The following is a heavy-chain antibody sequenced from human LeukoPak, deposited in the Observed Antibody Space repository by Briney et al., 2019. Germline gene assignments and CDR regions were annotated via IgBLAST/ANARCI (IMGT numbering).Heavy chain of an antibody. V-gene: IGHV3-23*01. J-gene: IGHJ3*01. Sequence: PGGSLRLSCVGSGFAFRNYAMTWVRQAPGKGPEWVSSITGSGGTIRYADSVKGRFTISRDNSVDTLYLQMNRLSAEDTAVYYCGKDPNGDYVGAFNFWGRGTMVTISS. D-gene: IGHD4-17*01. CDR1: GFAFRNYA. CDR2: ITGSGGTI. CDR3: GKDPNGDYVGAFNF.